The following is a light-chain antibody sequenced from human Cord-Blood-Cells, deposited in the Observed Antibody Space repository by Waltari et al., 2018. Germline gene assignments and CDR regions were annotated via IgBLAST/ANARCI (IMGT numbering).Light chain of an antibody. CDR1: SSDVGSYNL. J-gene: IGLJ2*01. CDR3: CSSAGSSTLV. CDR2: EGS. V-gene: IGLV2-23*01. Sequence: QSALTQPASVSGSPGQSITISCTGTSSDVGSYNLVSWDQQHPGKAPKLMIYEGSKRPSGVSNPCCGSKSGTAASLTICGLQAEDGADYYCCSSAGSSTLVFGGGTKLTVL.